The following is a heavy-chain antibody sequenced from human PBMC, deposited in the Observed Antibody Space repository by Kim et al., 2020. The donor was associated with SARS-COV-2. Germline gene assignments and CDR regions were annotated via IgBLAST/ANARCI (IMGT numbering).Heavy chain of an antibody. J-gene: IGHJ3*02. D-gene: IGHD6-19*01. V-gene: IGHV7-4-1*02. CDR1: GYTFTSYA. CDR2: INTNTGNP. CDR3: ASRNSDVPPPVAGMEVGAFDI. Sequence: ASVKVSCKASGYTFTSYAMNWVRQGPGQGLEWMGWINTNTGNPTYAQGFTGRFVFSLDTSVSTAYLQISSLKAEDTAVYYCASRNSDVPPPVAGMEVGAFDIWGQGTMVTVSS.